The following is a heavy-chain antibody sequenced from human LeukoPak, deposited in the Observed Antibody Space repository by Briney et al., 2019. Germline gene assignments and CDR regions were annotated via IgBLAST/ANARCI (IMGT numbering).Heavy chain of an antibody. Sequence: SETLSLTCTASGDSISSYYWSWIRQPAGKGLEWIGRIYTSGSTNYNPSLKSRVTMSVDTSKNQFSLKLTSVTAADTAVYYCARDRYSSPTDWGQGTLVTVSS. CDR3: ARDRYSSPTD. V-gene: IGHV4-4*07. D-gene: IGHD6-13*01. J-gene: IGHJ4*02. CDR2: IYTSGST. CDR1: GDSISSYY.